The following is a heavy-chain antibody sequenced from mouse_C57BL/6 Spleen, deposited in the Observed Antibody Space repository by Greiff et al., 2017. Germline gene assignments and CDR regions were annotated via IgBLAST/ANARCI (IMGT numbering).Heavy chain of an antibody. CDR3: ARTHDCFDY. Sequence: QVQLQQSGPELVKPGASVKISCKASGYAFSSSWMNWVKQRPGKGLGWIGRIYPGDGDTNYNGKFKGKATLTADKSSSTAYMQLSSLTSEDSAVYFCARTHDCFDYWGQGTTLTVSA. CDR1: GYAFSSSW. J-gene: IGHJ2*01. V-gene: IGHV1-82*01. D-gene: IGHD2-12*01. CDR2: IYPGDGDT.